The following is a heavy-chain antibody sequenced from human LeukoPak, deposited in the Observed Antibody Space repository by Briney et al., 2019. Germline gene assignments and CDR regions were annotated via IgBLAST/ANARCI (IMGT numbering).Heavy chain of an antibody. CDR2: IYTSGST. J-gene: IGHJ4*02. Sequence: SETLSLTCTVSGGSISSGSYYWSWIRQPAGKGLEWIGRIYTSGSTNYNPSLKSRVTISVDTSKNQFSLKLSSVTAADTAVYYCARVSSGFHLGSFDHWGQGILVTVSS. CDR3: ARVSSGFHLGSFDH. V-gene: IGHV4-61*02. D-gene: IGHD3-22*01. CDR1: GGSISSGSYY.